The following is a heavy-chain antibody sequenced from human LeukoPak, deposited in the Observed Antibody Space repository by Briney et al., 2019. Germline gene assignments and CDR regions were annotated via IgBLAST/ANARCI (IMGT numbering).Heavy chain of an antibody. Sequence: PGGSLRLSCAASGFTFSSYSMNWVRQAPGKGLEWVSSISSSSSYIYYADSVKGRFTISRDNAKNSLYLQMNSLRAEDTAVYYCARDETTREMIVVVPAAILNWGQGTLVTVSS. D-gene: IGHD2-2*01. J-gene: IGHJ4*02. CDR2: ISSSSSYI. CDR3: ARDETTREMIVVVPAAILN. CDR1: GFTFSSYS. V-gene: IGHV3-21*01.